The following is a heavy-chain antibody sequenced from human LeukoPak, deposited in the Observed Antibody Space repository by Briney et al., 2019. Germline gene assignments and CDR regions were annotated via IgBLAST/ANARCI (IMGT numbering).Heavy chain of an antibody. CDR1: GFTFGDYA. CDR3: SRDQTPYY. V-gene: IGHV3-49*04. Sequence: PGGSLRLSCTASGFTFGDYAMTWVRQAPGKGLEWVGFIASKTYGGTAEYAASVKGRFTISRDDSKIIAYLQMNSLKTEDTAVYFCSRDQTPYYWGQGTLVTVSS. CDR2: IASKTYGGTA. J-gene: IGHJ4*02.